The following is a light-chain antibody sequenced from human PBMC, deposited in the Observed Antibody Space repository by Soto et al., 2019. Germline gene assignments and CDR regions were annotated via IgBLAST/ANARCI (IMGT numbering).Light chain of an antibody. CDR2: GAS. CDR3: HQYLDSPNT. J-gene: IGKJ2*01. CDR1: QSITNKY. Sequence: EIVLTQSRDTLSLSPGERATFSCRATQSITNKYVAWYQQKAGQAPRLLIYGASTRATGIPDRFRGSGSGTDFTLSITRLEPEDFAVYYCHQYLDSPNTFGQGTNLEIK. V-gene: IGKV3-20*01.